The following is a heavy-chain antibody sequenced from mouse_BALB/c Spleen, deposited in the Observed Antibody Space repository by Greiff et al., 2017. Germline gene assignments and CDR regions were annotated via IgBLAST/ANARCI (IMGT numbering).Heavy chain of an antibody. CDR2: ISSGGST. D-gene: IGHD3-3*01. V-gene: IGHV5-6-5*01. CDR1: GFTFSSYA. Sequence: EVQLVESGGGLVKPGGSLKLSCAASGFTFSSYAMSWVRQTPEKRLEWVASISSGGSTYYPDSVKGRFTISRDNARNILYLQMSSLRSEDTAMYYCARRAGEGGYAMDYWGQGTSVTVSS. J-gene: IGHJ4*01. CDR3: ARRAGEGGYAMDY.